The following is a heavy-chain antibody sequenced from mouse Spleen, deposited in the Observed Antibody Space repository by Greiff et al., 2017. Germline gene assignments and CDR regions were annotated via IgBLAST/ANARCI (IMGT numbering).Heavy chain of an antibody. CDR1: GYTFTSYW. CDR2: INPSSGYT. J-gene: IGHJ2*01. D-gene: IGHD4-1*01. CDR3: AKRTGTPLYYFDY. V-gene: IGHV1-7*01. Sequence: VQLQQSGAELAKPGASVKLSCKASGYTFTSYWMHWVKQRPGQGLEWIGYINPSSGYTKYNQKFKDKATLTADKSSSTAYMQLSSLTYEDSAVYYCAKRTGTPLYYFDYWGQGTTLTVSS.